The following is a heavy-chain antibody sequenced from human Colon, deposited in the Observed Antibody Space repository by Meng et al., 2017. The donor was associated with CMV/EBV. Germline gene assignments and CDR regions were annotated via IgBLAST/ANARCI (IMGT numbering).Heavy chain of an antibody. Sequence: ASVKVSCKASGYTFTSYGISWVRQAPGQGFEWMGWISAYNGNTNYAQKLQGRVTMTTDTSTSTAYMELRSLRSDDTAVYYCARYGFLENYYYYYGMDVWGQGTTVTVSS. CDR3: ARYGFLENYYYYYGMDV. V-gene: IGHV1-18*01. J-gene: IGHJ6*02. CDR2: ISAYNGNT. CDR1: GYTFTSYG. D-gene: IGHD3-3*01.